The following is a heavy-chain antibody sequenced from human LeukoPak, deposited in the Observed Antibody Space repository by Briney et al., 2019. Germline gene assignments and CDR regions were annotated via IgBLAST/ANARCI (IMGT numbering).Heavy chain of an antibody. Sequence: SETLSLTCTVSGGSISSYYWSWIRQPPGKGLEWIGYIYYSGSTNYNPSLKSRVTISVDTSKNQFSLKLSSVTAADAAVYYCAREFGEFTNYYYYYYMDVWGKGTTVTVSS. V-gene: IGHV4-59*01. CDR1: GGSISSYY. CDR3: AREFGEFTNYYYYYYMDV. J-gene: IGHJ6*03. D-gene: IGHD3-10*01. CDR2: IYYSGST.